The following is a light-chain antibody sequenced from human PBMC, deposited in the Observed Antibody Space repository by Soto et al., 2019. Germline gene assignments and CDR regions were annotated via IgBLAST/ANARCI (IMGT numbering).Light chain of an antibody. Sequence: DIQMTQSPSTLSASVGDRVTITCRASQTIGSWLAWYQQKPGTAPKLLIYDASTLQGGVPSRFSGSGSGTQFTLTISSLQPDDFATYYCQQYSTYPWTFXQGTKADIK. J-gene: IGKJ1*01. CDR2: DAS. CDR3: QQYSTYPWT. CDR1: QTIGSW. V-gene: IGKV1-5*01.